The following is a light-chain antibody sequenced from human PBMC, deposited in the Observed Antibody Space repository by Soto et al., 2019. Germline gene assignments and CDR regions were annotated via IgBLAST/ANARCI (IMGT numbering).Light chain of an antibody. CDR1: SSDIGVYKY. CDR2: EGS. J-gene: IGLJ2*01. V-gene: IGLV2-14*01. CDR3: SSYTSSSTVV. Sequence: QSALTQPASVSGSPGQSITISCTGTSSDIGVYKYVSWYQQHPGKAPNLMIYEGSNRPSGVSNRFSRSKSGNTASLTISGLQAEDEADYYCSSYTSSSTVVFGGGTKHTVL.